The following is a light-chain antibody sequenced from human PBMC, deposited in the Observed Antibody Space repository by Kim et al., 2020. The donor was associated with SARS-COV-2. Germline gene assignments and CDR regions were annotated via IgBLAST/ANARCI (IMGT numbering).Light chain of an antibody. CDR1: QSVSSY. V-gene: IGKV3-11*01. Sequence: WSPGERAALSCRASQSVSSYLAGYQQKPGQAPRLLIDEASNRATGIPARFRGSGSGTDFTLTISSLEPEDFAVYYCQQRSNWVYSFGQGTKLEI. CDR2: EAS. J-gene: IGKJ2*03. CDR3: QQRSNWVYS.